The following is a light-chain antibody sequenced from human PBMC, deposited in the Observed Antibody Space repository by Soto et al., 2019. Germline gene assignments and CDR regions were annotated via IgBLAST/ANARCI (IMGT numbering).Light chain of an antibody. CDR2: SAS. Sequence: QFTQSPSVLSASVGDTVTITCRASQALSNYLAWYQQKPGKAPDLLIYSASTLQSGVPSRFSGSGSETEFSLTIRALQPEDFATYYCQQLSRYPLTFGGGTKVDIK. J-gene: IGKJ4*01. CDR1: QALSNY. CDR3: QQLSRYPLT. V-gene: IGKV1-9*01.